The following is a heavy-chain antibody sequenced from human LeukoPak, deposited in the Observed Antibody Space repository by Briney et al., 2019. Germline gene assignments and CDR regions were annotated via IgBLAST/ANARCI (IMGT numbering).Heavy chain of an antibody. CDR2: IYYSGST. D-gene: IGHD1-7*01. V-gene: IGHV4-61*08. J-gene: IGHJ3*02. Sequence: PSETLSLTCTVSGGSISSGGYYWSWIRQPPGKGLEWIGYIYYSGSTNYNPSLKSRVTISVDTSKNQFSLKLSSVTAADTAVYYCARSVWNSDFGDDAFDIWGQGTMVTVSS. CDR3: ARSVWNSDFGDDAFDI. CDR1: GGSISSGGYY.